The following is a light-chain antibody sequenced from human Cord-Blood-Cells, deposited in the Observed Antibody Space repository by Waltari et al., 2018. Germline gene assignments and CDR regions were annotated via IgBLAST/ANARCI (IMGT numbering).Light chain of an antibody. CDR3: CSYAGSSTLV. Sequence: QSALTQPASVSGSPGQSFTISCPGTSSDVGSYNLVSWYQQHPGQAPKLMIYGVSKRPSGVSNRFSGSKSGNTASLTISGLQAEDEADYYCCSYAGSSTLVFGGGTKLTVL. CDR2: GVS. V-gene: IGLV2-23*02. CDR1: SSDVGSYNL. J-gene: IGLJ2*01.